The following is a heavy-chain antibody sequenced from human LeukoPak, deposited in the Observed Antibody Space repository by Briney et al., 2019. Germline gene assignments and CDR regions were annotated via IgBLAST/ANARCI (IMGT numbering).Heavy chain of an antibody. Sequence: SETLSLTCTVAAAFITRDHSTWIRQPPGKGLEWIARISYSGSTNYNPSLKSRVTISLDSSKNQFSLRLSSVTPADTAAYYCASLPIDSSTGTFGWFDPWGQGTLVTVSS. J-gene: IGHJ5*02. CDR3: ASLPIDSSTGTFGWFDP. CDR1: AAFITRDH. D-gene: IGHD1-14*01. V-gene: IGHV4-59*01. CDR2: ISYSGST.